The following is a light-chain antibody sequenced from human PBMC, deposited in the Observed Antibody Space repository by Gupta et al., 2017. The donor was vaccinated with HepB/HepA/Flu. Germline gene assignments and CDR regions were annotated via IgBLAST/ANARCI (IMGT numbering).Light chain of an antibody. Sequence: SSVLTPPPSVSVAPGKTARITCGGNNIGSKSVHWYQQKPGQAPVLVIYYDSDRPSGIPERFSGSNSGNTATLTISRVEAGDEADYYCQVWDSSSDVVFGGGTKLTVL. CDR2: YDS. V-gene: IGLV3-21*04. CDR3: QVWDSSSDVV. J-gene: IGLJ2*01. CDR1: NIGSKS.